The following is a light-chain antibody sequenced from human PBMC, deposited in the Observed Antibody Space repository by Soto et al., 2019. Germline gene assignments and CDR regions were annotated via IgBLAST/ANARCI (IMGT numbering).Light chain of an antibody. CDR2: KAS. V-gene: IGKV1-5*03. CDR3: QQYNSYPLT. J-gene: IGKJ4*01. Sequence: DIQLTQSPSTLSASVGDRVTITCRASQSISSWLAWYQQKLGKAPKLLIHKASSLESGVPSRFSGSGSGTEFALTISSLQPGDFATYYCQQYNSYPLTFGGGTNVEIK. CDR1: QSISSW.